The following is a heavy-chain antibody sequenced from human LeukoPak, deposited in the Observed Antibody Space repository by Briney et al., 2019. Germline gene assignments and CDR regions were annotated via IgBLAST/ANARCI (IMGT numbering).Heavy chain of an antibody. J-gene: IGHJ6*03. CDR3: ARALRVPRYYYYYMDV. Sequence: GASVKVSCKASGYTFTSYDINWVRQATGQGLEWMGWMNPNSGNTGYAQKFQGRVTMTRNTSISTAYMELSSLRSEDTAVYYCARALRVPRYYYYYMDVWGKGTTVTVSS. CDR2: MNPNSGNT. CDR1: GYTFTSYD. D-gene: IGHD3-10*01. V-gene: IGHV1-8*01.